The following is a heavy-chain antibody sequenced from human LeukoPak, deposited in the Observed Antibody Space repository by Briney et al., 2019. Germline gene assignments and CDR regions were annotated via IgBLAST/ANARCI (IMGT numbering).Heavy chain of an antibody. Sequence: GGSLRLSCAASGFTVSSNYMSWVRQAPGKGLEWVANIKQDGSEKYYVDSVKGRFTISRDNAKNSLYLQMNSLRAEDTALYYCVKANYFDILSQLDYWGQGTLVTVSS. V-gene: IGHV3-7*03. CDR3: VKANYFDILSQLDY. CDR1: GFTVSSNY. CDR2: IKQDGSEK. J-gene: IGHJ4*02. D-gene: IGHD3-9*01.